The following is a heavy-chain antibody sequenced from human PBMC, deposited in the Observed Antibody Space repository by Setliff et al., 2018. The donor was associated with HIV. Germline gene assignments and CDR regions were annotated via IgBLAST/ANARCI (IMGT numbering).Heavy chain of an antibody. D-gene: IGHD6-19*01. Sequence: NPSETLSLTCTVSGDSITSGQFYWGWIRQAPGKGLEWIGNILDGRVTFFNPALRGRVTISVDASKNQVSLNLRSVTAADSAVYHCARPHSGRGGGAYFDPWGQGILVTVSS. CDR3: ARPHSGRGGGAYFDP. J-gene: IGHJ5*02. CDR2: ILDGRVT. CDR1: GDSITSGQFY. V-gene: IGHV4-39*01.